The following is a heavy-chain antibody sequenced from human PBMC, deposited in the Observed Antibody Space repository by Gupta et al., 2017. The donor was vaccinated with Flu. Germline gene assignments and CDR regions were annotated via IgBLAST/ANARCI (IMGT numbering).Heavy chain of an antibody. Sequence: FTSYAMNWVRQAPGQGLEWMGWINTNTGNPTYAQGFTGRFVFSLDTSVSTAYLQISSLKAEDTAVYYCARGDSSSSLLLRYWGQGTLVTVSS. CDR3: ARGDSSSSLLLRY. CDR1: FTSYA. V-gene: IGHV7-4-1*02. D-gene: IGHD6-6*01. CDR2: INTNTGNP. J-gene: IGHJ4*02.